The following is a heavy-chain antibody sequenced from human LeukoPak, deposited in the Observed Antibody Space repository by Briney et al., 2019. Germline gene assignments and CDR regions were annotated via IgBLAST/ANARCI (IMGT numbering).Heavy chain of an antibody. D-gene: IGHD3-22*01. J-gene: IGHJ4*02. CDR3: ARDRWLGDSSGVFDY. CDR1: GYTFTGYY. CDR2: INPNSGGT. V-gene: IGHV1-2*02. Sequence: ASVKVSCKASGYTFTGYYMHWVRQAPGQGLEWMGWINPNSGGTNYAQKFQGRVTMTRDTSISTAYMELSRLRSDDTAVHYCARDRWLGDSSGVFDYWGQGTLVTVSS.